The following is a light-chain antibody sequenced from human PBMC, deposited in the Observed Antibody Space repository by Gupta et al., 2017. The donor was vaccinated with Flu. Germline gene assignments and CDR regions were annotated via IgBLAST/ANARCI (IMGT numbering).Light chain of an antibody. V-gene: IGKV4-1*01. CDR2: WAS. J-gene: IGKJ2*01. Sequence: DIVVTQSPEFLAVSLGERATISCRSSQNVLYNSNKKNYLAWYQQKAGQPPRLLIAWASTRASGVPDRFSGSGSGXDFTLTXSSLQPENVAVYYCQQYYDNPHTFXQGTNMELK. CDR3: QQYYDNPHT. CDR1: QNVLYNSNKKNY.